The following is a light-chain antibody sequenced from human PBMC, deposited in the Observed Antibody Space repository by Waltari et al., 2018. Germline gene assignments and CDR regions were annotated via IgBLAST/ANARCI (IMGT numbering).Light chain of an antibody. V-gene: IGLV2-23*01. CDR1: KNDIGTYNF. Sequence: QSALTQPASLSGSPGQSITISCAGTKNDIGTYNFASWFQQFPGQAPKLIVSEATKRPSGVAYRFPGSKSGNTASLTISGLQAEDEADYYCCSYAGGSRVIFGGGTKLTVL. J-gene: IGLJ2*01. CDR3: CSYAGGSRVI. CDR2: EAT.